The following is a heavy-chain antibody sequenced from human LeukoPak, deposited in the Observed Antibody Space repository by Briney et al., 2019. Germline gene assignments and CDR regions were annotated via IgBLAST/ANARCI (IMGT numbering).Heavy chain of an antibody. V-gene: IGHV4-59*08. CDR3: VRHYDFWSGQTHYYYYGMDV. CDR2: IYYSGST. D-gene: IGHD3-3*01. Sequence: SETLSLTCTVSGGSISSYYWSWIRQPPGKGLEWIGYIYYSGSTNYNPSLKSRVTISVDTSKNQFSLKLSSVTAADTAVYYCVRHYDFWSGQTHYYYYGMDVWGQGTTVTVSS. J-gene: IGHJ6*02. CDR1: GGSISSYY.